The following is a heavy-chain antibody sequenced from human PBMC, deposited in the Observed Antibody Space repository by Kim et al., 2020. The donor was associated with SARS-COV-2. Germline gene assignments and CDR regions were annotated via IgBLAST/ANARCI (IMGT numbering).Heavy chain of an antibody. D-gene: IGHD3-22*01. CDR3: ARGGGSGFHFDY. CDR2: IFNTGGT. J-gene: IGHJ4*01. V-gene: IGHV4-59*13. Sequence: SETLSLTCTVSGDSFSPSYWSWIRQPPGKGLEWIGYIFNTGGTNYNPSIYNPSLKSRVTISVDTSNNQFSLELNSVPAADTAIYFCARGGGSGFHFDYWG. CDR1: GDSFSPSY.